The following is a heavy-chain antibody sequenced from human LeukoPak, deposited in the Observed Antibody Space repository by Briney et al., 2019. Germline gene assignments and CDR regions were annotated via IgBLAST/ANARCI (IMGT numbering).Heavy chain of an antibody. CDR1: GFTFSSYW. J-gene: IGHJ4*02. V-gene: IGHV3-7*01. D-gene: IGHD3-22*01. Sequence: GGSLRLSCAASGFTFSSYWMSWVRQAPGKGLEWVGNIKQDGSEKYYVDSVKGRFTISRDNAKNSLYLQMNSLRAEDTAVYYCARDFALNYYDSSGPDYWGQGTLVTVSS. CDR2: IKQDGSEK. CDR3: ARDFALNYYDSSGPDY.